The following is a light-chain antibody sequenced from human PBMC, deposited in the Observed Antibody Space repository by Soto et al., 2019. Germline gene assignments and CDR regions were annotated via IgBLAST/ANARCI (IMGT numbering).Light chain of an antibody. Sequence: QPVLTQSPSASASLGASVKLTCTLSSGHSNYAIAWHQQQPEKGPRYLIKVNIDAGHSKGDGIPDRFSGSSSGAERYLTVSTLQAEDVGDYYCHTCAAGISVVFGGGTKLTVL. CDR1: SGHSNYA. CDR2: VNIDAGH. V-gene: IGLV4-69*01. CDR3: HTCAAGISVV. J-gene: IGLJ2*01.